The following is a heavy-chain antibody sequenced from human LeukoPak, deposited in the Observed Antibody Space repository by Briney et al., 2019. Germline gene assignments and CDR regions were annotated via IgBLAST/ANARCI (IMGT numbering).Heavy chain of an antibody. CDR1: GGSISSYY. V-gene: IGHV4-59*01. D-gene: IGHD5-18*01. J-gene: IGHJ5*02. CDR2: LYYSGST. CDR3: ARVTHTELSTWFDP. Sequence: SETLSLTCTVSGGSISSYYWSWIRQPPGKGLDWIGYLYYSGSTNYNPSLKSRVTISVDTSKNQFSLKLSSVTAADTAVYYCARVTHTELSTWFDPWGQGTLVTVSS.